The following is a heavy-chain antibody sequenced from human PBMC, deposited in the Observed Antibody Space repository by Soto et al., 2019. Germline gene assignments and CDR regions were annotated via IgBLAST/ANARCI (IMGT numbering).Heavy chain of an antibody. CDR2: ISWDDDK. J-gene: IGHJ1*01. CDR3: ARRSRGTRAYFQH. D-gene: IGHD2-15*01. Sequence: QITLKASGPTLVKPTQTLTLTCTFSGFSLSTSGMGVDWLPQPPGNALEWLALISWDDDKRDSPPLRSRLSDTNDTSKNHVVLTMTNMDPEDTATYYCARRSRGTRAYFQHWGQGTLVTVSS. CDR1: GFSLSTSGMG. V-gene: IGHV2-5*02.